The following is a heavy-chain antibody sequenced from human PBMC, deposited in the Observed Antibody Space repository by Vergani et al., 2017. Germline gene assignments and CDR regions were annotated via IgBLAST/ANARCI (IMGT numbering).Heavy chain of an antibody. Sequence: QVQLVQSGAEVKKPGASVKVSCKASGYTFTSDDINWVRQATGQGLEWMGWMNPISGNTGYAQNLQGRLTITRDTSVNTAYMELSSLTSEDTAVYYCARDHYYCSSTSCYTYYFDYWGQGTLVTVSS. D-gene: IGHD2-2*02. CDR2: MNPISGNT. CDR3: ARDHYYCSSTSCYTYYFDY. J-gene: IGHJ4*02. V-gene: IGHV1-8*03. CDR1: GYTFTSDD.